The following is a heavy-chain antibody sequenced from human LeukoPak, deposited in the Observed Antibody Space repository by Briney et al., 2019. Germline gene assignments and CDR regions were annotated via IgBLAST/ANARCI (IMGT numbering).Heavy chain of an antibody. CDR3: ARIAFPGGVVKGLDY. J-gene: IGHJ4*02. CDR1: GYTFTSYG. Sequence: ASVKVSCKASGYTFTSYGISWVRQAPGQGLEWMGWISAYNGNTNYAQKLQGRVTMTTDTSTSTAYMELRSLRSDDTAMYYCARIAFPGGVVKGLDYWGREPWSPSPQ. CDR2: ISAYNGNT. V-gene: IGHV1-18*01. D-gene: IGHD3-3*01.